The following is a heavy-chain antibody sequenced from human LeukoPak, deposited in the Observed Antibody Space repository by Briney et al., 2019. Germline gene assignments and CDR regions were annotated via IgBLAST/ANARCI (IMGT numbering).Heavy chain of an antibody. Sequence: GGSLRLSCAASGFTFSSYWMSWVRQAPGKGLEWVANIKQDGSEKYYVDSVKGRFTISRDNAKNSLYLQMNSLRAEDTAVYYCARNYDFWSGYLYYFDYWGQGTLVTVSS. CDR2: IKQDGSEK. D-gene: IGHD3-3*01. CDR3: ARNYDFWSGYLYYFDY. CDR1: GFTFSSYW. V-gene: IGHV3-7*01. J-gene: IGHJ4*02.